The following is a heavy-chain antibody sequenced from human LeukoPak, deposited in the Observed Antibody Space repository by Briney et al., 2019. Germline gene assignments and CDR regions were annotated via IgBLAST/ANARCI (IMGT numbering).Heavy chain of an antibody. J-gene: IGHJ6*02. Sequence: PSQTLSLTCTVSGGSISSGGYYWSWIRQHPGKGLEWIGYIYYSGSTYYNPSLKSRVTISVDTSKNQFSLKLSSVTAADTAVYYCARGMSGGIAARHYYYYGMDVWGQGTTVTVSS. CDR3: ARGMSGGIAARHYYYYGMDV. CDR1: GGSISSGGYY. D-gene: IGHD6-6*01. V-gene: IGHV4-31*03. CDR2: IYYSGST.